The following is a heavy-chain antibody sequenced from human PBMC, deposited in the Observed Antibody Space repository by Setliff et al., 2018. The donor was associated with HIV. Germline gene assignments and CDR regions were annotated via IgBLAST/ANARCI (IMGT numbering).Heavy chain of an antibody. CDR1: GYTFTSYA. Sequence: ASVKVSCKASGYTFTSYAMHWVRQAPGQRLEWMGWISAYNGNTNYAQNLQGRVTMTTDTSTSTAYMELRSLRSEDTAVYYCARESACSSTSCPKVLDYWGQGTLVTVST. D-gene: IGHD2-2*01. CDR3: ARESACSSTSCPKVLDY. CDR2: ISAYNGNT. J-gene: IGHJ4*02. V-gene: IGHV1-18*01.